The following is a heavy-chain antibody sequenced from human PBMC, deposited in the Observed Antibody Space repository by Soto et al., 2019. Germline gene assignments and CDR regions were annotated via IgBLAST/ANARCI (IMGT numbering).Heavy chain of an antibody. CDR3: ASPYCSGGSCYLTEYFQH. J-gene: IGHJ1*01. CDR2: IAYDASKK. CDR1: GFSFSYYA. V-gene: IGHV3-30*03. D-gene: IGHD2-15*01. Sequence: QVQLVESGGGVVQPGRSLRLSCAASGFSFSYYAMHWVRQAPGKGLEWVAVIAYDASKKYYADSVKGRFTITRDNSNITLYLAMNSLREEDTAVYYWASPYCSGGSCYLTEYFQHWGQGTLVTVSS.